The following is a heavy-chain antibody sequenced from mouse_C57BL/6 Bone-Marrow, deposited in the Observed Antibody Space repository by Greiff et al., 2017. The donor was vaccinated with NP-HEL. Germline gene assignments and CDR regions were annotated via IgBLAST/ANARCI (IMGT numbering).Heavy chain of an antibody. J-gene: IGHJ4*01. CDR1: GFTFSDYY. CDR2: ISNGGGST. V-gene: IGHV5-12*01. D-gene: IGHD2-2*01. Sequence: DVKLVESGGGLVQPGGSLKLSCAASGFTFSDYYMYWVRQTPEKRLEWVAYISNGGGSTYYPDTVKGRFTISRDNAKNTLYLQMSRLKSEDTAMYYCARHPLWLRRGDYAMDYWGQGTSVTVSS. CDR3: ARHPLWLRRGDYAMDY.